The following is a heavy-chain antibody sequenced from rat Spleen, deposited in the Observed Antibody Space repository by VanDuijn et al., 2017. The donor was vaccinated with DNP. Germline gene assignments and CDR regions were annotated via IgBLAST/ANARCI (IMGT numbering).Heavy chain of an antibody. J-gene: IGHJ2*01. CDR2: ISYSGSP. V-gene: IGHV3-1*01. CDR3: ARWVWYFDY. CDR1: GFSITSSY. Sequence: EVQLQESGPGLVKPSQSLSLTCSVTGFSITSSYRWNWIRKFPGNQMEYIGHISYSGSPNYNPSLKSRISITRDTSQNQFFLHLNSVTTEDTATYYCARWVWYFDYWGQGVMVTVSS.